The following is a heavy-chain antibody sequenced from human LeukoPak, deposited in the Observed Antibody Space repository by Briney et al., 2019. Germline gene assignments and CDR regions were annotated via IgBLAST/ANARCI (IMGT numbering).Heavy chain of an antibody. Sequence: PGGSLRLSCAASGFTFNSYSVNWVRQAPGKGLEGVSYISSSSTTIYYADSVEGRFTISRDNAKSSLYLQMNSLRAEDTAVYYCARDPTVRGTYYFDYWGQGTLVTVSS. CDR3: ARDPTVRGTYYFDY. J-gene: IGHJ4*02. V-gene: IGHV3-48*01. CDR2: ISSSSTTI. CDR1: GFTFNSYS. D-gene: IGHD3-10*02.